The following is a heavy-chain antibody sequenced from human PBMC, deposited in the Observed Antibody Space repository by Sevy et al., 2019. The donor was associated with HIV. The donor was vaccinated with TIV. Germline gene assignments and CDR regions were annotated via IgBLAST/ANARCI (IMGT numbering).Heavy chain of an antibody. J-gene: IGHJ4*02. CDR3: TRDHGSSGGYRPGYY. Sequence: GGSLRLSCTASVFTFGDYARSWFRQAPGKGLEWVGFIRSKAYGGTTDYAATVKDRFTISRDDSKSMAYLQMNSRKTEDTAVYYCTRDHGSSGGYRPGYYWGQGTLVTVSS. V-gene: IGHV3-49*03. D-gene: IGHD6-19*01. CDR2: IRSKAYGGTT. CDR1: VFTFGDYA.